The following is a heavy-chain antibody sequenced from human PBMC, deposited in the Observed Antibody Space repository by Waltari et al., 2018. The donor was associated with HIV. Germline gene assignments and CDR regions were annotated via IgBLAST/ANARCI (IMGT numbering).Heavy chain of an antibody. CDR1: GLTFSSYG. V-gene: IGHV3-30*03. CDR3: APGYGGFDY. J-gene: IGHJ4*02. CDR2: ISYDGMKK. D-gene: IGHD4-17*01. Sequence: QVQLVESGGGVVQPGGSLRLSCSASGLTFSSYGMHWVRQAPGKGLEWVAVISYDGMKKYYANSVKGLFTISRDNSKNTLYLQMNSLRAEDTAVYYCAPGYGGFDYWGQGTLVTVSS.